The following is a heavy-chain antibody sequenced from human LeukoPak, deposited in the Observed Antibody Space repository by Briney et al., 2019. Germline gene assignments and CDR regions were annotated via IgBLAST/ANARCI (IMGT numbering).Heavy chain of an antibody. J-gene: IGHJ4*02. Sequence: ASVKVSCKASGYTFGNYYMHWVRQAPGQGLEWMGIINPSGGGAYYAQKFQGRVTMTRDMSTTTMYMELSSLRSEDTAVYYCARPTATNSFDNWGQGTLVTVSS. CDR1: GYTFGNYY. V-gene: IGHV1-46*01. CDR3: ARPTATNSFDN. D-gene: IGHD1-26*01. CDR2: INPSGGGA.